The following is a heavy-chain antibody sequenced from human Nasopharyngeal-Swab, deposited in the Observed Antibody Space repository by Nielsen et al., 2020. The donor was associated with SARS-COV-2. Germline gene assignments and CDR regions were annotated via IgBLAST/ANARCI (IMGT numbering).Heavy chain of an antibody. J-gene: IGHJ3*02. D-gene: IGHD3-16*01. CDR3: TRVDVHDAFDM. CDR1: GFTLSNYW. Sequence: GESLKISCAASGFTLSNYWIHWVRQTPGKGLLWVSRINTDASRTSYADSVKGRFTISRDNAKNTVYLQMNSLRGEDTGVYYCTRVDVHDAFDMWGQGTMVTVSS. CDR2: INTDASRT. V-gene: IGHV3-74*01.